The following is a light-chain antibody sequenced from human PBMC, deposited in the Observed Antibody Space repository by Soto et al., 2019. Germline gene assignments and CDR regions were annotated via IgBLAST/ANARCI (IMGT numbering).Light chain of an antibody. Sequence: EIVLTQSPGTLSSSPGERATLSCRASQSVSSNYLAWYQQKPGQAPRLLIYGASPRATGIPDRISGSGSGTDFTLTISRLEPEDCAVYYCQQYGRSPPLIFGGGTKVEIK. J-gene: IGKJ4*01. CDR2: GAS. CDR1: QSVSSNY. V-gene: IGKV3-20*01. CDR3: QQYGRSPPLI.